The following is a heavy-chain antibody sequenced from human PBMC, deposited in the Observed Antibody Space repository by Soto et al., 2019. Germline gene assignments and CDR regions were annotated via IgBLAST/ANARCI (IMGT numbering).Heavy chain of an antibody. D-gene: IGHD3-3*01. V-gene: IGHV3-30-3*01. CDR1: GFTFSSYA. CDR3: ARHPRYDFWSGYTYGMDV. J-gene: IGHJ6*02. CDR2: ISYDGSNK. Sequence: QVQLVESGGGVVQPGRSLRLSCAASGFTFSSYAMHWVRQAPGKGLEWVAVISYDGSNKYYADSVKGRFTISRDNSKNTLYLQMNRLSAEDTAVYYCARHPRYDFWSGYTYGMDVWGQGTTVTVSS.